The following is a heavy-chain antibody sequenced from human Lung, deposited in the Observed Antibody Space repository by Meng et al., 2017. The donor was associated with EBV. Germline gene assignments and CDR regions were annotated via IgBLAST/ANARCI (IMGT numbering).Heavy chain of an antibody. J-gene: IGHJ4*02. Sequence: QVQLVQSGAEVTKPGASVEVSCKASGYTFTTYGITWVRQAPGQGLEWMGWISTYNGKTDYAQKLQGRVTMTTDTSTSTAYMELRSLKSDDTAVYYCARLVYCGGACYSARDYWGQGTLVTVSA. V-gene: IGHV1-18*01. D-gene: IGHD2-21*02. CDR2: ISTYNGKT. CDR1: GYTFTTYG. CDR3: ARLVYCGGACYSARDY.